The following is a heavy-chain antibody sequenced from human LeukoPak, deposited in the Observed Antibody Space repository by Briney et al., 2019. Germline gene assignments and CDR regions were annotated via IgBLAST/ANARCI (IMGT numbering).Heavy chain of an antibody. J-gene: IGHJ4*02. CDR3: ARESPGSYFDY. CDR1: GGSISSGDYY. V-gene: IGHV4-61*08. D-gene: IGHD3-10*01. Sequence: SETLSLTCTVSGGSISSGDYYWSWIRQPPGKGLEWIGYIYYSGTTNYNPSLKSRVTISVDTSKNQFSLKLSSVTAADTAVYFCARESPGSYFDYWGQGTLVTVSS. CDR2: IYYSGTT.